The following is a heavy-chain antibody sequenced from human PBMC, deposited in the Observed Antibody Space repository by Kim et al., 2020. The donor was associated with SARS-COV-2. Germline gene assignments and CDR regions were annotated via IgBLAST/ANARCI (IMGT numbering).Heavy chain of an antibody. CDR1: GFTFSSYW. CDR2: IKQDGSEK. J-gene: IGHJ6*02. Sequence: GGSLRLSCAASGFTFSSYWMSWVRQAPGKGLEWVANIKQDGSEKYYVDSVKGRFTISRDNAKNSLYLQMNSLRAEDTAVYYCARNTLGGSSPVGYNYYYGRDVWGQGTTVTVSS. D-gene: IGHD1-26*01. V-gene: IGHV3-7*01. CDR3: ARNTLGGSSPVGYNYYYGRDV.